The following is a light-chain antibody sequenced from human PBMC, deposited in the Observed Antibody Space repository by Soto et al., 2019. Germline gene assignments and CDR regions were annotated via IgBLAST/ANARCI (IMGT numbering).Light chain of an antibody. CDR1: ESISKY. Sequence: DIQMTQSPSSLSASVGDTVTITCRTSESISKYVSWYQQKPGRAPNLLIYAASNLQSGAPSRFGGSGSGTHFILTIPSLQPEDFATYYCQQSFNAPFTFGPGTKVDVK. CDR3: QQSFNAPFT. J-gene: IGKJ3*01. V-gene: IGKV1-39*01. CDR2: AAS.